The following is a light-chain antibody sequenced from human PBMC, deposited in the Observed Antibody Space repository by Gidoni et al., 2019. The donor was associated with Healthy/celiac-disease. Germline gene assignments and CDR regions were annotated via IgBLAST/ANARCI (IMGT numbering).Light chain of an antibody. CDR1: QSLLHSNGYNY. Sequence: DMVMTQSPLSLPVTPGEPASISCRSSQSLLHSNGYNYLDWYLQKPGQSPQLLIYLGSNRASGVPDRFSGSGSGTDLTMKISRVEAEDVGVYYCMQALQTPEITFGQGTRLEIK. V-gene: IGKV2-28*01. CDR3: MQALQTPEIT. CDR2: LGS. J-gene: IGKJ5*01.